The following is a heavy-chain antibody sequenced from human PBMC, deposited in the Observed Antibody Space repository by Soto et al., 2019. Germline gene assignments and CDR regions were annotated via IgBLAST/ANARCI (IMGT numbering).Heavy chain of an antibody. V-gene: IGHV3-48*02. J-gene: IGHJ4*02. D-gene: IGHD3-3*01. CDR3: ARKGVAFDY. CDR1: GFTFSSYS. CDR2: ISTTSSSI. Sequence: GGSRRLSCAASGFTFSSYSMNWVRQAPGKGLEWISYISTTSSSIYYADSVKGRFTISRDNAKNSLFLQMNSLRDEDTAVYYCARKGVAFDYWGQGALVTAS.